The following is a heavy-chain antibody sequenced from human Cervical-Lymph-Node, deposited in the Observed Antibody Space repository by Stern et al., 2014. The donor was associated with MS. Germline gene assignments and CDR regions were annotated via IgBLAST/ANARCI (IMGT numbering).Heavy chain of an antibody. CDR2: INGDGTVS. V-gene: IGHV3-74*02. CDR3: ASAYRAS. J-gene: IGHJ4*02. CDR1: GFNFRTYW. D-gene: IGHD1-1*01. Sequence: EVQLVESGGGLVQPGGSLMISCAASGFNFRTYWMHWVRQGPGKGLEWVSRINGDGTVSTYADSVRGRFTFSRNNANNTMSLQLDNLRVEDTAIYYCASAYRASWGQGTLVTVST.